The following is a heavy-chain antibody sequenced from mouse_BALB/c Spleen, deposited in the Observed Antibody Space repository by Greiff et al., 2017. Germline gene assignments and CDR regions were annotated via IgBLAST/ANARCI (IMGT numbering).Heavy chain of an antibody. Sequence: EVQLVESGGGLVQPGGSRKLSCAASGFTFSSFGMHWVRQAPEKGLEWVAYISTGSSTTYYADTVKGRFTISRDNPKNTLFLQMTSLRSEDTAMYYCARSCYGSSPYALDYWGQGTSVTVSS. CDR1: GFTFSSFG. CDR2: ISTGSSTT. CDR3: ARSCYGSSPYALDY. D-gene: IGHD1-1*01. V-gene: IGHV5-17*02. J-gene: IGHJ4*01.